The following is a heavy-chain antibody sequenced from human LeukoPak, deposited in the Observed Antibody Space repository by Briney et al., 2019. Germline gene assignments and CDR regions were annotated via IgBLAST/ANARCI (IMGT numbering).Heavy chain of an antibody. J-gene: IGHJ4*02. Sequence: SETLSLTCTVSGGSISSGSYCWSWIRQPAGKGLEWIGHIHTSGNTNYNPSLKSRVTMSVDTSKNQFSLKLSSVTAADTAVYYCARDRYYYDSSGYYRLDYWGQGTLVTVSS. CDR3: ARDRYYYDSSGYYRLDY. V-gene: IGHV4-61*09. CDR1: GGSISSGSYC. D-gene: IGHD3-22*01. CDR2: IHTSGNT.